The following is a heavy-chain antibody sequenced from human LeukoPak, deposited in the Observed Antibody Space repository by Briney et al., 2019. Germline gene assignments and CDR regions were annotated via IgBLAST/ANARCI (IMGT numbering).Heavy chain of an antibody. J-gene: IGHJ4*02. CDR2: ISSSSSHI. D-gene: IGHD6-13*01. V-gene: IGHV3-21*01. CDR1: GFTFSSYN. CDR3: ARISLAGRRLGIAVAPTDY. Sequence: SGGSLRLSCAASGFTFSSYNMNWVRQAPGKGREWVASISSSSSHIYYADSVKGRFTISRDNAKTSLYLQMNSLRAEDTAVYYCARISLAGRRLGIAVAPTDYWGQGTLVTVSS.